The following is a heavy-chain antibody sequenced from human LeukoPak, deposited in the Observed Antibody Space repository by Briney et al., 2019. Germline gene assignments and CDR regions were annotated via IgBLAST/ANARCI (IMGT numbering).Heavy chain of an antibody. V-gene: IGHV4-31*03. Sequence: SQTLSLTCTVSGGSIRSGGWYWSWIRQHPGKGLEWIGYIYYDGSTDYNPSLKSRVTISVDTSKNQFSLRLSSVTAADTAVYYCAKENYPSSSWYPYGMDVWGQGTTVTVSS. CDR2: IYYDGST. CDR1: GGSIRSGGWY. J-gene: IGHJ6*02. CDR3: AKENYPSSSWYPYGMDV. D-gene: IGHD6-13*01.